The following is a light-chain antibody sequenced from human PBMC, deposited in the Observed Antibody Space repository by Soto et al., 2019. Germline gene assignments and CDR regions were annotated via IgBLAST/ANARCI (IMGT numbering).Light chain of an antibody. CDR1: QSVNRNY. J-gene: IGKJ1*01. CDR2: GAS. V-gene: IGKV3-20*01. Sequence: EIVLTQSPGTLSLSPGERATLSCRASQSVNRNYLAWFQQKPGQAPRLLIYGASSRATGIPDRFSGSGSGTDFTLTISSLEPEDFAVYFCQQYDSSPWTFGQGTKVEIK. CDR3: QQYDSSPWT.